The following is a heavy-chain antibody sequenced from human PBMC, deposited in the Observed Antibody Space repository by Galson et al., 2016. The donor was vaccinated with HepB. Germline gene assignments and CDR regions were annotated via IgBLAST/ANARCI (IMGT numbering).Heavy chain of an antibody. V-gene: IGHV3-7*05. CDR1: GFTFSSFW. CDR2: IKQDGDET. D-gene: IGHD3-16*01. Sequence: SLRLSCAGSGFTFSSFWMSWVRQAPGKGLEWVANIKQDGDETYYVDSVKGRFTVSRDNAKKSLFLEMNSLSVEDTALYYCARGPLVSLGPFAFEVWGHGTTVTVSS. CDR3: ARGPLVSLGPFAFEV. J-gene: IGHJ3*01.